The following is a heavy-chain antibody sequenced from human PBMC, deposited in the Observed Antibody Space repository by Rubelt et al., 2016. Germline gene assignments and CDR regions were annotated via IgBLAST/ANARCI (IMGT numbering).Heavy chain of an antibody. CDR1: GGSISSGGYY. Sequence: QVQLQESGPGLVKPSQTLSLTCTVSGGSISSGGYYWSWIRQHPGKGLEWIGYIYYSGSTYYNPSLKSRVTISVDTSKNQFSLKLSFVTAADTAVYYCARMIRGLGNAFDIRGQGTMVTVSS. D-gene: IGHD3-10*01. CDR2: IYYSGST. J-gene: IGHJ3*02. V-gene: IGHV4-31*03. CDR3: ARMIRGLGNAFDI.